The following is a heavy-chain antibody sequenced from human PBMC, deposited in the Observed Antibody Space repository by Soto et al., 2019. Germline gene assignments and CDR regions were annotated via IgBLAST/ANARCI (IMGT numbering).Heavy chain of an antibody. V-gene: IGHV1-18*01. D-gene: IGHD6-19*01. J-gene: IGHJ6*02. CDR1: GYTFSNSG. Sequence: GASVKVSCKASGYTFSNSGISWVRQAPGQGLEWLGWINSDNGNTNYAQNLQGRVTMTTDTSTKTAYMEVRSLRSDDTAVYYCARGPYSSGWYVHYYYGMDVWGQGTTVTVSS. CDR3: ARGPYSSGWYVHYYYGMDV. CDR2: INSDNGNT.